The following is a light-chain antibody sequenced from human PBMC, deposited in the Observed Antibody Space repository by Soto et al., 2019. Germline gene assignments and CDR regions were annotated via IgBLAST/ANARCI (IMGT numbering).Light chain of an antibody. V-gene: IGLV1-47*01. Sequence: QSVLTQPPSASGTPGQTVTISCSGRFSNIGSNFIYWYQQLPGTAPKLLIYRHNERPSGVPDRFSASKSGTSASLAISGLRSEDEAEYHCAAWDDSLSGVVFGGGTQLTVL. CDR1: FSNIGSNF. CDR2: RHN. J-gene: IGLJ3*02. CDR3: AAWDDSLSGVV.